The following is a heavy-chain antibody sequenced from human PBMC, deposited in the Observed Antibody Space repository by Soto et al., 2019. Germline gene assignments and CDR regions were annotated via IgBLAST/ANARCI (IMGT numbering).Heavy chain of an antibody. Sequence: GESLKISCKASGYSFTSYWIGWVRQMPGKGLEWMGIIYPDDSDTKYSPSFKGQVTISADKSISTAYLQWSSLEASDTAIYYCARPPYCSKTTCYEGSTGYWGQGTLVTVSS. D-gene: IGHD2-2*01. J-gene: IGHJ4*02. CDR1: GYSFTSYW. CDR2: IYPDDSDT. V-gene: IGHV5-51*01. CDR3: ARPPYCSKTTCYEGSTGY.